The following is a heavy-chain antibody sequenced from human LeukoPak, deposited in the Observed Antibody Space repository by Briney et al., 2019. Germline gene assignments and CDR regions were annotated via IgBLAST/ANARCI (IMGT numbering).Heavy chain of an antibody. J-gene: IGHJ4*02. CDR2: ISSSSSYI. CDR3: ARGPSGWGLIGYYFDY. V-gene: IGHV3-21*01. CDR1: GFTFSSYS. D-gene: IGHD6-19*01. Sequence: GGSLRLSCAASGFTFSSYSMNWVRQAPGKGLDWVSSISSSSSYIYYPDSVKGRFNISRDNAKNSLYLQMNILRAEDTAVYYCARGPSGWGLIGYYFDYWGQGTLVTVSS.